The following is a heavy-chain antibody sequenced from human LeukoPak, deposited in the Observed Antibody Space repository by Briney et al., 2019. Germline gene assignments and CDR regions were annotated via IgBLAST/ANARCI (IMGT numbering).Heavy chain of an antibody. CDR2: ISGSGGST. CDR3: ARQQLVLSRRYYFDY. J-gene: IGHJ4*02. Sequence: PGGSLRLSCAASGFTFSSYAMSWVRQAPGKGLEWVSAISGSGGSTYYADSVKGRFTISRDNSKNTLYLQMNSLRAEDTAVYCCARQQLVLSRRYYFDYWGQGTLVTVSS. CDR1: GFTFSSYA. D-gene: IGHD6-13*01. V-gene: IGHV3-23*01.